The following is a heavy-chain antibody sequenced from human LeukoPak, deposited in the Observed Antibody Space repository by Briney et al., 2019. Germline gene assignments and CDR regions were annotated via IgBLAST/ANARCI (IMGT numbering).Heavy chain of an antibody. CDR2: IYNSGST. D-gene: IGHD3-16*01. J-gene: IGHJ4*02. CDR3: ARRSVGGGERFDY. V-gene: IGHV4-61*08. Sequence: SETLSLTCTVSGGSVSSGGYCWTWIRQPPGKGLEWIGYIYNSGSTNYNPSLKSRVTISADTSKNQFSLKLSSVTAVDTAVYYCARRSVGGGERFDYWGQGILVTVSS. CDR1: GGSVSSGGYC.